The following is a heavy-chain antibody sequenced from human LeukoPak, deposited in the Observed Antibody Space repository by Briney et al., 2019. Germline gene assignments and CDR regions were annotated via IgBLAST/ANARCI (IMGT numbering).Heavy chain of an antibody. CDR1: GGTFSSYA. CDR2: IIPILGIA. CDR3: ARGGYSGYDPNYFNY. J-gene: IGHJ4*02. Sequence: SVKVSCKASGGTFSSYAISWVRQAPGQGLEWMGRIIPILGIANYAQKFQGRVTISTDESTTTAYMELTSLRSDDTAVYYCARGGYSGYDPNYFNYWGQGTLVTVSS. V-gene: IGHV1-69*04. D-gene: IGHD5-12*01.